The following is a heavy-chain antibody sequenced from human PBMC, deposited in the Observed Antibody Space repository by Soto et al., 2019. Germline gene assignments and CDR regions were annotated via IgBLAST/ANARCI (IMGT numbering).Heavy chain of an antibody. CDR3: AKRGDSSGDSKYFDY. CDR2: ISVAT. CDR1: GFTFSSYG. J-gene: IGHJ4*02. D-gene: IGHD3-22*01. V-gene: IGHV3-23*01. Sequence: EVHLLESGGCLVQPGRSLRLSCAASGFTFSSYGMGWVRQAPGKGLEWVSVISVATFYADSVKGRFTISRDNSKNTVHLQMNSLRAEDTAVYYCAKRGDSSGDSKYFDYWGQGTLVTVSS.